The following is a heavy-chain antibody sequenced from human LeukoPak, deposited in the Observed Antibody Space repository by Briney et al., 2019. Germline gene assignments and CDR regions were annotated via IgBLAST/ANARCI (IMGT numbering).Heavy chain of an antibody. D-gene: IGHD3-9*01. CDR1: GGSISSYY. V-gene: IGHV4-4*07. Sequence: NPLETLSLTCTVSGGSISSYYWSWIRQPAGKGLEWIGRIYTSGSTNYNPSLKSRVTMSVDTSKNQFSLKLSSATAADTAVYYCARDLRDYDILTGYGYYFDYWGQGTLVTVSS. CDR3: ARDLRDYDILTGYGYYFDY. J-gene: IGHJ4*02. CDR2: IYTSGST.